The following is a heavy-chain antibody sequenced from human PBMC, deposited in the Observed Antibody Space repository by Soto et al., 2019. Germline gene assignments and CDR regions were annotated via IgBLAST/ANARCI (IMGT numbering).Heavy chain of an antibody. Sequence: EVQLVESGGGLVKPGGSLRLSCAASGFTFSSYSMNWVRQAPGKGLEWVSSISSSSSYIYYADSVKGRFTISRDNAKNSLYLQMNSLRAEDTAVYYCASGYGSGWTFDYWGQGTLVTVSS. J-gene: IGHJ4*02. CDR3: ASGYGSGWTFDY. CDR1: GFTFSSYS. CDR2: ISSSSSYI. V-gene: IGHV3-21*01. D-gene: IGHD6-19*01.